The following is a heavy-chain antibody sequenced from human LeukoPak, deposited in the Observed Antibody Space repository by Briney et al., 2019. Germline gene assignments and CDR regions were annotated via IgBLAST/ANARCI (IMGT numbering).Heavy chain of an antibody. J-gene: IGHJ4*02. V-gene: IGHV3-21*01. D-gene: IGHD3-3*01. CDR2: ISSSSSYI. CDR3: ARDTPPYYDFWSGYYRHFDY. CDR1: GFTFSSYS. Sequence: GGSLRLSCAASGFTFSSYSMNWVRQAPGEGLEWVSSISSSSSYIYYADSVKGRFTISRDNAKNSLYLQMNSLRAEDTAVYYCARDTPPYYDFWSGYYRHFDYWGQGTLVTVSS.